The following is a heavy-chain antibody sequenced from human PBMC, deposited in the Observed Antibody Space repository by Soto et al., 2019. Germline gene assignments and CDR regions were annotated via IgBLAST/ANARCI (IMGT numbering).Heavy chain of an antibody. CDR3: ASPPSDRIGGAYPLFGH. CDR1: GFTFGDYY. Sequence: QVQLMESGGGLGRPGGSLRLSCAASGFTFGDYYINWIRQAPGKGLEWISYISSSGFTTYYADSVKGRFTVSRDTSDKAVFLQMDGLRADDTAVYYCASPPSDRIGGAYPLFGHWGQRALVTVSS. J-gene: IGHJ5*02. CDR2: ISSSGFTT. D-gene: IGHD2-8*02. V-gene: IGHV3-11*01.